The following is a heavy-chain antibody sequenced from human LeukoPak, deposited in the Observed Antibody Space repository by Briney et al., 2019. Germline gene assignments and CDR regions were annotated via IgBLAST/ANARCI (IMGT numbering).Heavy chain of an antibody. Sequence: SETLSLTCTVSGGSISSYYWSWIRQPARKGLEWIGYIYYSGSTNYNPSLKSRVTISVDTSKNQFSLKLSSVTAADTAVYYCARHYGQGWWSSGWNWFDPWGQGTLVTVSS. CDR2: IYYSGST. D-gene: IGHD6-19*01. CDR1: GGSISSYY. J-gene: IGHJ5*02. CDR3: ARHYGQGWWSSGWNWFDP. V-gene: IGHV4-59*08.